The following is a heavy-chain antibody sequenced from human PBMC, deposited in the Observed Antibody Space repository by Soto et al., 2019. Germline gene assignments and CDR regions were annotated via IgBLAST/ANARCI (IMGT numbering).Heavy chain of an antibody. CDR3: ARDLCPLGSGSACPKFVSDF. J-gene: IGHJ4*02. CDR2: LKSDNGGA. CDR1: GYTFTGHY. Sequence: ASVKGSCKASGYTFTGHYMHWVRQVSGKGLEYLGWLKSDNGGAYSAPKFQGRVTFTRDTSTTTAYMELSGLRSDDTAVYFCARDLCPLGSGSACPKFVSDFSGQVPPGTLSS. D-gene: IGHD3-10*01. V-gene: IGHV1-2*02.